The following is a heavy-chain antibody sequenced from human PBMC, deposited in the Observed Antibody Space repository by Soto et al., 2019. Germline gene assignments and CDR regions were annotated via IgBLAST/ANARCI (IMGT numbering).Heavy chain of an antibody. Sequence: ASVKVSCKASGYTFTGYYMHWVRQAPGQGLEWMGWINPNSGGTNYAQKFQGRVTMTRDTSISTAYMELSRLRSDDTAVYYCARDRLTYYYDSSGYYPFYYFDYWGQGTLVTSPQ. CDR2: INPNSGGT. D-gene: IGHD3-22*01. J-gene: IGHJ4*02. CDR3: ARDRLTYYYDSSGYYPFYYFDY. V-gene: IGHV1-2*02. CDR1: GYTFTGYY.